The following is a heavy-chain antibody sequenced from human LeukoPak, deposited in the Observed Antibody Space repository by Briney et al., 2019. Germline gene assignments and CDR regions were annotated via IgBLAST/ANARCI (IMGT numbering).Heavy chain of an antibody. J-gene: IGHJ4*02. CDR2: IKQDGSEE. CDR1: EFRFGRDW. Sequence: GGSLRLSCVASEFRFGRDWISWVRQAPGKGLEWVACIKQDGSEEYYVGSVRGRFTVSVDNGKNSLYLQMNSLRAEDTAVYYCAKAPRIYQAGYYFDYWGQGTLVTVSS. V-gene: IGHV3-7*03. D-gene: IGHD2-15*01. CDR3: AKAPRIYQAGYYFDY.